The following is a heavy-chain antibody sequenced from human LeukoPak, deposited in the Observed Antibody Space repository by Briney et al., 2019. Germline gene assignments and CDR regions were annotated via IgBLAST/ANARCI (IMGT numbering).Heavy chain of an antibody. J-gene: IGHJ5*02. V-gene: IGHV1-69*13. CDR2: IIPIFGTS. Sequence: SVKVSCKASGGTFSTYAISWVRQAPGQGLEWMGGIIPIFGTSNYAQNFQGRVTITADESTSTAYMELSSLRSEDTAVYYCARERRANYDILTRHPQPNWFDPWGQGTLVTVSS. CDR1: GGTFSTYA. CDR3: ARERRANYDILTRHPQPNWFDP. D-gene: IGHD3-9*01.